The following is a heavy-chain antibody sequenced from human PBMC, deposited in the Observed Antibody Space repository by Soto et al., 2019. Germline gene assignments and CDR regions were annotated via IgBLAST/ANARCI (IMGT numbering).Heavy chain of an antibody. CDR2: IYYSGST. V-gene: IGHV4-31*03. D-gene: IGHD4-17*01. J-gene: IGHJ6*02. CDR3: ASYGDAYYYYGMDV. Sequence: KASETLSLTCTVSGGSISSGGYYWSWIRQHPGKGLEWIGYIYYSGSTYYNPSLKSRVTISVDTSKNQFSLKLSSVTAADTAVYYCASYGDAYYYYGMDVWGQGTTVTVSS. CDR1: GGSISSGGYY.